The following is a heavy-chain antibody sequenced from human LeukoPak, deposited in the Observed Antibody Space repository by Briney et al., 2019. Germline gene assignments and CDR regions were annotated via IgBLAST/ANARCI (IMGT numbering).Heavy chain of an antibody. CDR3: ARGPAAGIGPDY. D-gene: IGHD6-13*01. CDR2: ISDSGGS. CDR1: GGSVSSGISY. J-gene: IGHJ4*02. V-gene: IGHV4-61*01. Sequence: PSQTLSLTCTVSGGSVSSGISYWSWIRPPPGEGLEWIAYISDSGGSDYNPSLSGRVTISLDTSKNQFSLRLTSVTAADTAVYYCARGPAAGIGPDYWGQGTLVTVSS.